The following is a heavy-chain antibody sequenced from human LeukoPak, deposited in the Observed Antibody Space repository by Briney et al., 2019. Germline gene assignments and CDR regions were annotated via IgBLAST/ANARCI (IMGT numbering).Heavy chain of an antibody. CDR1: GFTFSSYA. J-gene: IGHJ4*02. CDR2: ISYDGSNK. CDR3: ARDRGQNYYDSSGYYAPPGY. V-gene: IGHV3-30-3*01. Sequence: GGSLRLSCAASGFTFSSYAMHWVRQAPGKGLEWVAVISYDGSNKYYADSVKGRFTISRDNSKNTLYLQMNSLRAEDTAVYYCARDRGQNYYDSSGYYAPPGYWGQGTLVTVSS. D-gene: IGHD3-22*01.